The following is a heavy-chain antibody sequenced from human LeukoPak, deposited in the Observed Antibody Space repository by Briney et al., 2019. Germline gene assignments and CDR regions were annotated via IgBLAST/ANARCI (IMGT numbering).Heavy chain of an antibody. CDR1: GGSFSGYY. CDR2: INHSGST. Sequence: SETLSLTCAVYGGSFSGYYWSWIRQPPGKGLEWIGEINHSGSTNYNPSLKSRVTISVDTSKNQFSLKLSSVTAADTAVYYCARSPTTVVTFFDYWGQGTLVTVSS. D-gene: IGHD4-23*01. CDR3: ARSPTTVVTFFDY. J-gene: IGHJ4*02. V-gene: IGHV4-34*01.